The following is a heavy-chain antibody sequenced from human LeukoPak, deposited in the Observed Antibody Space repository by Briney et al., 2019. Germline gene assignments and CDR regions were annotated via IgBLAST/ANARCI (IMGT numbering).Heavy chain of an antibody. J-gene: IGHJ5*01. V-gene: IGHV4-4*07. CDR3: ARDRWELTPAKGWFDS. CDR1: GDSMTNYY. Sequence: SETLSLTCALSGDSMTNYYWSWIRQPAGQGLEWIGHIYVSGRTNYNPSFKSRLSMSIDTSKKQFSLNLTSVSAADTAVYFCARDRWELTPAKGWFDSWGQGTLVTVSS. CDR2: IYVSGRT. D-gene: IGHD1-26*01.